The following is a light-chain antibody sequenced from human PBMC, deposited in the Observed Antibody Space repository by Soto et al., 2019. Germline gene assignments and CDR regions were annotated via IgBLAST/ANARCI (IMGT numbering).Light chain of an antibody. Sequence: EIVLTQSPGTLSLSPGERATLSCRASQSVSSSYLAWYQQKPGQAPRLLIYGASIRATGIPDRFSGSGSGKDFTLTISRLEPEDFAVYYCHQYGSSPPITFGQGTRLEIK. CDR1: QSVSSSY. V-gene: IGKV3-20*01. CDR2: GAS. CDR3: HQYGSSPPIT. J-gene: IGKJ5*01.